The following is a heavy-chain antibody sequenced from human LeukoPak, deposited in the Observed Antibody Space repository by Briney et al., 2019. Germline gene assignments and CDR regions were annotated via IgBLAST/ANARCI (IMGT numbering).Heavy chain of an antibody. V-gene: IGHV4-59*01. J-gene: IGHJ4*02. CDR2: IYYSGST. CDR3: ARDTSGYYDY. D-gene: IGHD2-15*01. CDR1: GGSISSYY. Sequence: SETLSLTCTVSGGSISSYYWSWIRQPPGKGLEWIGHIYYSGSTNYNPSLKSRLTMSLDTSKNQFSLKLSSVTAADTAVYYCARDTSGYYDYWGQGALVTVSS.